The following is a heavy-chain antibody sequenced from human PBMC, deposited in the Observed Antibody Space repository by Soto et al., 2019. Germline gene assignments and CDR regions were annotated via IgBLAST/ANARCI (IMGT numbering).Heavy chain of an antibody. Sequence: LSLTCTVSGGSISSSSYYWGWIRQPPGKGLEWIGSIYYSGSTYYNPSLKSRVTISVDTSKNQFSLKLSSVTAADTAVYYCARLYYYDSSGYSRASWYYYYGMDVWGQGTTVTVSS. CDR3: ARLYYYDSSGYSRASWYYYYGMDV. CDR1: GGSISSSSYY. J-gene: IGHJ6*02. V-gene: IGHV4-39*01. D-gene: IGHD3-22*01. CDR2: IYYSGST.